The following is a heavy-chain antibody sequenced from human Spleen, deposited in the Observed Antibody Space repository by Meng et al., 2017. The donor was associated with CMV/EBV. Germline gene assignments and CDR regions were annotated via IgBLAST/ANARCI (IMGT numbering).Heavy chain of an antibody. CDR3: ARESAGTIWFDP. D-gene: IGHD6-19*01. V-gene: IGHV4-59*01. Sequence: SETLSLTCTVSGGSISGYYWTWIRQPPGKGLEWIGYIYDSGSTDYNPSLKSRVTISVDTSKNQFSLKLTSVTSADTAVYYCARESAGTIWFDPWGQGTLVTVSS. CDR2: IYDSGST. CDR1: GGSISGYY. J-gene: IGHJ5*02.